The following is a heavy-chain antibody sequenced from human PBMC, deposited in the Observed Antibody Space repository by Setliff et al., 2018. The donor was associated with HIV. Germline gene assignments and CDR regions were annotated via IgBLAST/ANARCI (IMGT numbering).Heavy chain of an antibody. J-gene: IGHJ6*03. CDR3: ARARGLLPYYYLDV. Sequence: SETLSLTCTVSGGSISSGGYYWSWIRQHPGKGLEWIGYIYYSGSTYYNPSLKSRITMSVDTSKNQFSLKLSSVTAADTAVYYCARARGLLPYYYLDVWGKGTTVTVSS. CDR2: IYYSGST. V-gene: IGHV4-31*03. CDR1: GGSISSGGYY. D-gene: IGHD3-10*01.